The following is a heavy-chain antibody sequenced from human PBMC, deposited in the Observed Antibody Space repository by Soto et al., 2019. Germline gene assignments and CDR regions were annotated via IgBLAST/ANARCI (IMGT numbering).Heavy chain of an antibody. Sequence: EGQVSESGGGLVQPGESLRLSCTASGFTFSSFAMSWVRQAPGRGLEWVSSITGGGISTYFADSVKGRFSISRDHFKKILSLHMASLKGEDTSIYYCAKGSSAMPEGNFFYPWGPGTLVTVSP. D-gene: IGHD2-2*01. CDR1: GFTFSSFA. J-gene: IGHJ5*02. CDR2: ITGGGIST. CDR3: AKGSSAMPEGNFFYP. V-gene: IGHV3-23*01.